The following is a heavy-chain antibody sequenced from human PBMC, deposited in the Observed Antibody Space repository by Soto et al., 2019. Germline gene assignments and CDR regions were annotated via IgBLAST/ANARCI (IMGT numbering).Heavy chain of an antibody. V-gene: IGHV1-18*01. CDR2: ISAYNGNT. CDR1: GYTFTSYG. D-gene: IGHD2-15*01. Sequence: GASVKVSCKASGYTFTSYGISWVRQAPGQGLEWMGWISAYNGNTNYAQKLQGRVTMTTDTSTSTAYMELRSLRSDDTAVYYCARDVCGSCYSCMDVWGQGTTVTVSS. J-gene: IGHJ6*02. CDR3: ARDVCGSCYSCMDV.